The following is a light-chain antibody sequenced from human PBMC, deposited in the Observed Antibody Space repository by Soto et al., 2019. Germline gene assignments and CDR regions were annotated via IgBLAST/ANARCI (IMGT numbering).Light chain of an antibody. Sequence: DIQMTQSPSTLSASVGDRVTITCRASQSIRSWLAWYQQKPGKAPKLLIYKASSLQSGVPSRFSGSGSGTEFTLTISSLQPDDFATYYCQQYNNYWPFGQGTKVEIK. J-gene: IGKJ1*01. CDR1: QSIRSW. V-gene: IGKV1-5*03. CDR3: QQYNNYWP. CDR2: KAS.